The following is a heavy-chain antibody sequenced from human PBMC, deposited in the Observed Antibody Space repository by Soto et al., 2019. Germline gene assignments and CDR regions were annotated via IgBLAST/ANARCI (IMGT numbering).Heavy chain of an antibody. CDR1: GFTFSSYW. CDR3: ARVLTYYDILTGIYYYYYGMDV. V-gene: IGHV3-74*01. CDR2: INSDGSST. Sequence: GSLRLSCAASGFTFSSYWMHWVRQAPGKGLVWVSRINSDGSSTSYADSVKGRFTISRDNAKNTLHLQMNSLRAEDTAVYYCARVLTYYDILTGIYYYYYGMDVWGQGTTVTVSS. D-gene: IGHD3-9*01. J-gene: IGHJ6*02.